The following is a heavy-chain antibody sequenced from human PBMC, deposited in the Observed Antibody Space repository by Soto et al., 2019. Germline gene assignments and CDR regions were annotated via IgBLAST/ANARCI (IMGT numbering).Heavy chain of an antibody. CDR3: ARGIDFWSGYYTVYYYYGMDV. D-gene: IGHD3-3*01. J-gene: IGHJ6*02. CDR2: INHSGST. V-gene: IGHV4-34*01. Sequence: PSETLSLTCAVYGGSFSGYYWSRIRQPPGKGLEWIGEINHSGSTNYNPSLKSRVTISVDTSKNQFSLKLGSVTAADTAVYYCARGIDFWSGYYTVYYYYGMDVWGQGTTVTVSS. CDR1: GGSFSGYY.